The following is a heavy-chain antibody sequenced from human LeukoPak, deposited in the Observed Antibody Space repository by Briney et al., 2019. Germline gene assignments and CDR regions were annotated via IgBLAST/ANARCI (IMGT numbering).Heavy chain of an antibody. CDR1: GGSISSSNW. V-gene: IGHV4-4*02. Sequence: PSGTLSLTCAVSGGSISSSNWWSWVRQPPGKGLEWIGEIYHSGSTNYNPSLKSRATISVDKSKNQFSLKLSSVTAADTAVYYCARRSRGGLSRGNNWFDPWGQGTPVTVSS. J-gene: IGHJ5*02. CDR2: IYHSGST. CDR3: ARRSRGGLSRGNNWFDP. D-gene: IGHD6-19*01.